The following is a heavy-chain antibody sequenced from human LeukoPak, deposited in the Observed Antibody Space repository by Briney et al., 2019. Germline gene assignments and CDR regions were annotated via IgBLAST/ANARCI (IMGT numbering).Heavy chain of an antibody. CDR1: GYTLTELS. Sequence: ASVKVSCKVSGYTLTELSMHWVRQAPGKGLEWMGGFDPEDGETIYAQKFQGRVTITADKSTSTAYMELSSLRSEDTAVYYCAREEGSYYDSSGLLGGVGYFDYWGQGTLVTVSS. D-gene: IGHD3-22*01. CDR3: AREEGSYYDSSGLLGGVGYFDY. V-gene: IGHV1-24*01. J-gene: IGHJ4*02. CDR2: FDPEDGET.